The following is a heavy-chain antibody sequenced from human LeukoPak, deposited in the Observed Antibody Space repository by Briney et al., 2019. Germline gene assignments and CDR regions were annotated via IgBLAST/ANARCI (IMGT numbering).Heavy chain of an antibody. Sequence: GGSLRLSCAASGFTFSNAWMTWVRQAPGKGLEWVGRIKSKRDGGTIDYAAPVKGRFTISRDDSKDTLYLQMNNLKIEDAAVYYCTTVGSAWNFDYWGQGTLVTVS. D-gene: IGHD6-25*01. CDR2: IKSKRDGGTI. CDR1: GFTFSNAW. V-gene: IGHV3-15*01. CDR3: TTVGSAWNFDY. J-gene: IGHJ4*02.